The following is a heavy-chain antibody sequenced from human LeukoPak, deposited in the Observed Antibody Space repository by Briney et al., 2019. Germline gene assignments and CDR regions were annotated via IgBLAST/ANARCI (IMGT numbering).Heavy chain of an antibody. J-gene: IGHJ4*02. CDR2: IYYSGST. CDR3: ARRRYSSGRPPEVDY. CDR1: GDSISSSSYY. D-gene: IGHD6-19*01. V-gene: IGHV4-39*01. Sequence: PSETLSLTCTVSGDSISSSSYYWGWIRQPPGKGLEWIGSIYYSGSTYYNPSLKSRVTISVDTSKNQFSLKLSSVTAADTAVYYCARRRYSSGRPPEVDYWGQGTLVTVSS.